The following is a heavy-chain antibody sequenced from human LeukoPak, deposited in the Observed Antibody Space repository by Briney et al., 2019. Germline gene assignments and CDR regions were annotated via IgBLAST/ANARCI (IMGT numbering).Heavy chain of an antibody. CDR3: ARDLSGGTGWYFAH. CDR1: GFTFSDYH. CDR2: ISASGSTI. V-gene: IGHV3-11*01. Sequence: GGSLRLSCAASGFTFSDYHMTWIRQAPGKGLEWVSYISASGSTIYYTDSVKGRFTISRDNAKNSLYLQMNSLRAEDTAVYYCARDLSGGTGWYFAHWGQGTLVTASS. D-gene: IGHD6-19*01. J-gene: IGHJ4*02.